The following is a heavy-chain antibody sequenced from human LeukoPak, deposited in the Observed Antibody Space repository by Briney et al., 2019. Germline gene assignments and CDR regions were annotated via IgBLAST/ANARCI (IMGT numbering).Heavy chain of an antibody. CDR2: ISDSGDRT. Sequence: GGSLRLSCAASGFPFSAYAMNWVRQAPGKGLEWVAAISDSGDRTFYADPVRGRFTISRDNSKNTLYLQMRVLRVDDTAVYYCAKDFPSNYFDSRGYWLYWGRGTLVTVSS. CDR1: GFPFSAYA. V-gene: IGHV3-23*01. CDR3: AKDFPSNYFDSRGYWLY. D-gene: IGHD3-22*01. J-gene: IGHJ4*02.